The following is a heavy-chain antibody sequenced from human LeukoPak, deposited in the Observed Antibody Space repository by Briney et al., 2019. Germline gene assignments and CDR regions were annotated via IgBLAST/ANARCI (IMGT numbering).Heavy chain of an antibody. CDR2: IHYSGTT. Sequence: KPSETLSLTCTVSGGSISGYFWSWIRQPPGKGLEWIGYIHYSGTTNYNPSLNSRVTISVDTSKNQFSLKLSSVTAADTAVYFCARHVLNCGGGSCYWLYYFDYWGQGTLVSVSS. D-gene: IGHD2-15*01. CDR1: GGSISGYF. V-gene: IGHV4-59*08. CDR3: ARHVLNCGGGSCYWLYYFDY. J-gene: IGHJ4*02.